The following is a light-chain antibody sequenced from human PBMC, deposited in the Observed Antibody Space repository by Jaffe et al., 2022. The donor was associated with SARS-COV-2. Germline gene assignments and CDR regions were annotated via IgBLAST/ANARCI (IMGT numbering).Light chain of an antibody. J-gene: IGLJ2*01. Sequence: QSALTQPRSVSGSPGQSVAISCTGTSSDVGAYNFVSWYQQYPGKAPKLMIYDVSKRPSGVPDRFSGSKSGNTASLTISGLQAEDEADYYCSSDAGSYTVLFGGGTKLTVL. CDR2: DVS. CDR3: SSDAGSYTVL. V-gene: IGLV2-11*01. CDR1: SSDVGAYNF.